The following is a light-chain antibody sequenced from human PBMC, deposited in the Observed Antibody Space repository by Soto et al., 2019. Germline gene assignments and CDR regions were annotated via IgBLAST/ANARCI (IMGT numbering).Light chain of an antibody. Sequence: SVLTQTPYVSGSPGQSITISCTGTSSDVVVYNFVSWYQQHPGKAPKLMIYDVSNRPSGFSNRSSGSKSGNTASLTISGLQAEDEADYYCSSYTSSSTPYVFGTGT. CDR2: DVS. CDR3: SSYTSSSTPYV. CDR1: SSDVVVYNF. V-gene: IGLV2-14*01. J-gene: IGLJ1*01.